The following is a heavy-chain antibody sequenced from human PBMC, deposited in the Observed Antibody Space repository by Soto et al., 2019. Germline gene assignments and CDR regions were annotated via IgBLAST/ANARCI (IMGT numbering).Heavy chain of an antibody. CDR3: TTEGIAAAGLDY. CDR1: GFTFSNAW. CDR2: IKSKTDGGTT. J-gene: IGHJ4*02. Sequence: LRLSCAASGFTFSNAWMSWVRQAPGKGLEWVGRIKSKTDGGTTDYAAPVKGRFTISRDDSKNTLYLQMNSLKTEDTAVYYCTTEGIAAAGLDYWGQGTLVTVSS. V-gene: IGHV3-15*01. D-gene: IGHD6-13*01.